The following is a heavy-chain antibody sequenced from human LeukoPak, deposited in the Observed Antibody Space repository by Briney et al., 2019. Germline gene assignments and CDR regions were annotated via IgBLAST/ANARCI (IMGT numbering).Heavy chain of an antibody. CDR2: IGAGGTDT. D-gene: IGHD4-17*01. J-gene: IGHJ5*02. CDR1: GFSLSSYA. CDR3: AKDLTYGDGRWEFDL. V-gene: IGHV3-23*01. Sequence: PGGSLRLSCAVSGFSLSSYATAWVRQAPGKGLEWVSGIGAGGTDTYYADAVKGRFTISKDKSMTLLYLQMNSLRAEDTALYHCAKDLTYGDGRWEFDLWGQGTLVTVSS.